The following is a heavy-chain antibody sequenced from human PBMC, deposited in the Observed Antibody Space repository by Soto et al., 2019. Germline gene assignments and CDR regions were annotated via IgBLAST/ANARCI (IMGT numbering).Heavy chain of an antibody. CDR2: IVVGSGNT. V-gene: IGHV1-58*01. CDR3: AAVYYYDSSGYYYYAFDI. J-gene: IGHJ3*02. CDR1: GFTFTSSA. Sequence: GASVKVSCKASGFTFTSSAVQWVRQARGQRLEWIGWIVVGSGNTNYAQKLKERVTITRDMSTSTAYMELSSLRSEDTALYYCAAVYYYDSSGYYYYAFDIWGQGTMVTVSS. D-gene: IGHD3-22*01.